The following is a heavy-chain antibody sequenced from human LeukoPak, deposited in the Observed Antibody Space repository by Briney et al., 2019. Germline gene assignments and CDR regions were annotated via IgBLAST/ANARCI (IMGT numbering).Heavy chain of an antibody. Sequence: GGSLRLSCAASGLTFGAYWMSWFRQAPGKGPEWVASIKDDGSAQFYVDSLEGRFTISRDNAKNTLYLQMDTTRVEDTAVYYCARHIVGEQNFDYWSQGTLVTVSS. J-gene: IGHJ4*02. D-gene: IGHD3-16*02. CDR2: IKDDGSAQ. CDR3: ARHIVGEQNFDY. CDR1: GLTFGAYW. V-gene: IGHV3-7*01.